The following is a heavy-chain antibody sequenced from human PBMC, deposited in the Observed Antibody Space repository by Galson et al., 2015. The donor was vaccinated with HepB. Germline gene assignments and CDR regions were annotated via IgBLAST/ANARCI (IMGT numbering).Heavy chain of an antibody. V-gene: IGHV3-23*01. CDR1: GFTFSSYA. Sequence: SLRLSCAASGFTFSSYAMNWVRQAPGKGLEWVSTFSISGDSTYYADSVRGRFTISRENSKNTLFLQMNSLRVEDTAVYFCARGGHFGYYVLSSPFDMWGRGTMVTVSS. CDR3: ARGGHFGYYVLSSPFDM. D-gene: IGHD4-17*01. CDR2: FSISGDST. J-gene: IGHJ3*02.